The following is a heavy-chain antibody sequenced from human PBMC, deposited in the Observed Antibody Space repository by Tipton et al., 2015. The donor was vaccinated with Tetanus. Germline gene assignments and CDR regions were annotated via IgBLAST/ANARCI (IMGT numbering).Heavy chain of an antibody. CDR2: INHSGST. Sequence: TLSLTCAVYGGSFSAYYWSWIRQSPGKGLEWIGEINHSGSTTYSPSFKSRVTISVDTSKNQFSLRLSSVTAADTAVYFCARHPPPYYYGSGSYLDYWGQGTPVTVSS. CDR3: ARHPPPYYYGSGSYLDY. V-gene: IGHV4-34*01. CDR1: GGSFSAYY. J-gene: IGHJ4*02. D-gene: IGHD3-10*01.